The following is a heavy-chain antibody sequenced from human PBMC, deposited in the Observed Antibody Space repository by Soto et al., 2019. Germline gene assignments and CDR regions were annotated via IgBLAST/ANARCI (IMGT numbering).Heavy chain of an antibody. D-gene: IGHD6-6*01. V-gene: IGHV4-34*01. J-gene: IGHJ6*02. CDR3: ARAGRYSSSPAHYYGMDV. CDR1: GGSFSGYY. Sequence: KPSETLSLTGAVYGGSFSGYYWSWIRQPPGKGLEWIGEMNHSGSTNYNPSLKSRVTISVDTSKNQFSLKLSSVTAADTAVYYCARAGRYSSSPAHYYGMDVWGQGTTVTVSS. CDR2: MNHSGST.